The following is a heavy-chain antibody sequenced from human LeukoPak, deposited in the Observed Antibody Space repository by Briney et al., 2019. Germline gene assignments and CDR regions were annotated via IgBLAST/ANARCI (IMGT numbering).Heavy chain of an antibody. J-gene: IGHJ4*02. CDR2: VYHTGAS. CDR1: GAFINNYY. D-gene: IGHD2-8*01. V-gene: IGHV4-59*01. Sequence: SKTLPLTCSVSGAFINNYYWTWIRQPPGKGLEWIGYVYHTGASGYHPSLKSRVAMSLDTSKNQVSLNLRSVTAADTAGYFCTRVVNGGHFDYWGQGTLVTVSS. CDR3: TRVVNGGHFDY.